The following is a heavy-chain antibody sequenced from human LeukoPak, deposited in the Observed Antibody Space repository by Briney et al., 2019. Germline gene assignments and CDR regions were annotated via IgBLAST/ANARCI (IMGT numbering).Heavy chain of an antibody. J-gene: IGHJ5*02. Sequence: SETPSLTCTVSGGSISSYYWSWIRQPAGKGLEWIGRIYTSGSTNYNPSLKSRVTMSVDTSKNQFSLKLSSVTAADTAVYYCARGHDYGDSTNPRWFDPWGQGTLVTVSS. D-gene: IGHD4-17*01. CDR3: ARGHDYGDSTNPRWFDP. CDR2: IYTSGST. CDR1: GGSISSYY. V-gene: IGHV4-4*07.